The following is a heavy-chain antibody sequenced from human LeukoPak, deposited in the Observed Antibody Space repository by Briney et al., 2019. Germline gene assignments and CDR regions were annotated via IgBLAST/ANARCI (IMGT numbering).Heavy chain of an antibody. CDR1: GASINSYY. Sequence: SETLSLTCNVSGASINSYYWNWIRQSPGKGLEWLGNIHYRGTTNYNPSLKSRVTLSLDTSKNQFALKMTSVTAADTAVYYCARDEHGDFQGFDYWGQGTRVTVSS. D-gene: IGHD4-17*01. CDR2: IHYRGTT. CDR3: ARDEHGDFQGFDY. J-gene: IGHJ4*02. V-gene: IGHV4-59*13.